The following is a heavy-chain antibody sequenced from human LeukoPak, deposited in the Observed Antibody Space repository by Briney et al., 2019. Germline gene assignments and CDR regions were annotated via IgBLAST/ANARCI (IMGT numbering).Heavy chain of an antibody. D-gene: IGHD3-10*01. V-gene: IGHV3-23*01. CDR1: GSTLSNFNIYA. Sequence: PGGSLRLSCTASGSTLSNFNIYAMSWVRQAPGKGLDWVSIISSGGDSIYYANSVKGRFTTSRDNSKNTLYLQMNSLRAEDTAVYYCAKGLLWFGELFGDPYYFDYWGQGTLVTVSS. CDR3: AKGLLWFGELFGDPYYFDY. J-gene: IGHJ4*02. CDR2: ISSGGDSI.